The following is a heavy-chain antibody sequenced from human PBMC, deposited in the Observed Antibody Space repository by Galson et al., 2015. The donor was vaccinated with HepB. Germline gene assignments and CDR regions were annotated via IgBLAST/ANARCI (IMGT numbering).Heavy chain of an antibody. CDR3: ARVHDYGDYSCALDI. Sequence: SVKVSCKVSGYTLTELSMHWVRQAPGKGLEWMGGFDPEDGETIYAQKFQGRVTMTEDTSTDTAYMELSSLRSEDTAVYYCARVHDYGDYSCALDIWGQGTMVTVSS. CDR1: GYTLTELS. J-gene: IGHJ3*02. D-gene: IGHD4-17*01. V-gene: IGHV1-24*01. CDR2: FDPEDGET.